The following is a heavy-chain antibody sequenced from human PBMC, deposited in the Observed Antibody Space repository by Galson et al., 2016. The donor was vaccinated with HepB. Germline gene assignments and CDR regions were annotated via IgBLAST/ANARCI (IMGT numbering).Heavy chain of an antibody. CDR3: AKDHPGETSGSNWSGFDY. D-gene: IGHD1-1*01. CDR2: ISYDGSNK. CDR1: GFTFSSYG. J-gene: IGHJ4*02. Sequence: SLRLSCAASGFTFSSYGMHWVRQAPGKGLEWVAVISYDGSNKYYADSVKGRFTISRDNSKNTLYLQMNSLRAEDTAVYYCAKDHPGETSGSNWSGFDYWGQGTLVTVSS. V-gene: IGHV3-30*18.